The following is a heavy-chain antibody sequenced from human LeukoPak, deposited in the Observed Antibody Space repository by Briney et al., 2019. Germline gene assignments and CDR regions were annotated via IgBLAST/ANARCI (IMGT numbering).Heavy chain of an antibody. Sequence: GGSLRLSCAASGFTFSSYAMHWVRQAPGKGLEWVAAISYDGSIKYSADSVKGRFTISRDNSKNALYLQMDSLRADDTAAYYCAKPEYYYDSSGFSDRGQGTLVTVSS. J-gene: IGHJ4*02. V-gene: IGHV3-30*04. CDR3: AKPEYYYDSSGFSD. CDR1: GFTFSSYA. D-gene: IGHD3-22*01. CDR2: ISYDGSIK.